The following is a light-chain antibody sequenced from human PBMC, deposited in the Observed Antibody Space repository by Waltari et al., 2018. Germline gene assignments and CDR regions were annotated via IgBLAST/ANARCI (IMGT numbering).Light chain of an antibody. CDR1: SGSLSTTSY. CDR3: APYMGSGIWV. V-gene: IGLV8-61*01. CDR2: KAN. Sequence: QTVVTQEPSLSVSPGGTVTLTCALSSGSLSTTSYATWYQQTPGQAPRTLVDKANARSSGVPDRFSGASLGNTAALTITGVQADDESDYYCAPYMGSGIWVFGGGTRLTVL. J-gene: IGLJ3*02.